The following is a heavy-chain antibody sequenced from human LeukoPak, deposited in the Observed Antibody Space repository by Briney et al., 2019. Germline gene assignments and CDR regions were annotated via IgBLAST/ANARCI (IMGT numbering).Heavy chain of an antibody. J-gene: IGHJ3*02. V-gene: IGHV4-59*08. CDR2: IYYSGST. Sequence: PSETLSLTCTVSDDSITIYYWSWIRQPPGKGLEWIGYIYYSGSTNYKSSLKSRVTISVDPSKSQFSLRLTSVTAADTAVYYCARTVVTATIDGFQIWGQGTMVTVSS. CDR1: DDSITIYY. D-gene: IGHD2-21*02. CDR3: ARTVVTATIDGFQI.